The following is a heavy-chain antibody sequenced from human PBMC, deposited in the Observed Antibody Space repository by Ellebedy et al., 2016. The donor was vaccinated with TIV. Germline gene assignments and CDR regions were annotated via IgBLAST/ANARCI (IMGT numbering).Heavy chain of an antibody. CDR1: GFTFSSYA. D-gene: IGHD3-10*01. V-gene: IGHV3-30-3*01. CDR2: ISYDGSNK. CDR3: ARATMVRGGEIDY. J-gene: IGHJ4*02. Sequence: GESLKISCAASGFTFSSYAMSWVRQAPGKGLEWVAVISYDGSNKHYADSVKGRFPISRDNSKNTVYLQMISLRAEDTAVYHCARATMVRGGEIDYWGQGTLVTVSS.